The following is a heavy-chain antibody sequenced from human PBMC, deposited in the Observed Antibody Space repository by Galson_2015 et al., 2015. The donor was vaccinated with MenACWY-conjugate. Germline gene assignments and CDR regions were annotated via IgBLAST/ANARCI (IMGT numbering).Heavy chain of an antibody. D-gene: IGHD6-19*01. CDR1: GFTFSSYW. CDR3: ARDRAGTYYYYYGMDV. V-gene: IGHV3-74*01. Sequence: SLRLSCAASGFTFSSYWMHWVRQAPGKGLVWVSRINSDGSSTSYADSVKGRFTISRDNAKNTLYLQMNSLRAEDTAVYYCARDRAGTYYYYYGMDVWGQGTTVTVSS. J-gene: IGHJ6*02. CDR2: INSDGSST.